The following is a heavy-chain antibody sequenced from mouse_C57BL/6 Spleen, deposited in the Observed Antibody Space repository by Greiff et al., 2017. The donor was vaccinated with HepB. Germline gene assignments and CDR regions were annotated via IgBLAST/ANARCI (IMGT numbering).Heavy chain of an antibody. V-gene: IGHV1-81*01. CDR1: GYTFTSYG. CDR3: ARSSDDYDREGFDY. Sequence: QVQLKESGAELARPGASVKLSCKASGYTFTSYGISWVKQRTGQGLEWIGEIYPRSGNTYYNEKFKGKATLTADKSSSTAYMELRSLTSEDSAVYFSARSSDDYDREGFDYWGQGTTLTVSS. CDR2: IYPRSGNT. D-gene: IGHD2-4*01. J-gene: IGHJ2*01.